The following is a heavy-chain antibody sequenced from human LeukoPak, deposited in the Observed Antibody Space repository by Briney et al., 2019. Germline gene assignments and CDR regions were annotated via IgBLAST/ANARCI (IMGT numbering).Heavy chain of an antibody. D-gene: IGHD5-24*01. CDR1: GGSFSGYY. CDR3: ARAGRDGYNHHDAFDI. V-gene: IGHV4-34*01. J-gene: IGHJ3*02. Sequence: SETLSLTCAVYGGSFSGYYWGWIRQPPGKGLEWVGSIYYSGSTYYNPSLKSRVTISVDTSKNQFSLKLSSVTAADTAVYYCARAGRDGYNHHDAFDIWGQGTMVTVSS. CDR2: IYYSGST.